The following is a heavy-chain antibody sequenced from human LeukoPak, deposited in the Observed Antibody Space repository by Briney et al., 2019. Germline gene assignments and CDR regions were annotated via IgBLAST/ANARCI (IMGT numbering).Heavy chain of an antibody. CDR2: IYHSGST. CDR1: GYSISSGYY. D-gene: IGHD3-3*01. J-gene: IGHJ4*02. CDR3: VGTYYDFWSGPDY. Sequence: PSETLSLTCAVSGYSISSGYYWGWIRQPPGKGLEWIGSIYHSGSTYYNPSLKSRVTISVDTSKNQFSLKLSSVTAADTAVYYCVGTYYDFWSGPDYWGQGTLVTVSS. V-gene: IGHV4-38-2*01.